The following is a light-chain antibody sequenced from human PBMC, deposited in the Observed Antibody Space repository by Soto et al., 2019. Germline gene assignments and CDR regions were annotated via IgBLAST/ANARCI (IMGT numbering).Light chain of an antibody. J-gene: IGKJ1*01. CDR3: QQYNNWPRT. CDR2: GAS. CDR1: QSVSSSS. V-gene: IGKV3-20*01. Sequence: EIVLTQFPDTLSLSPGERATLSCRASQSVSSSSLAWYQQKRGQAPRLLIHGASSRATGIPERFSGSGSGTDFTLTISRLEPEDFAVYYCQQYNNWPRTFGQGTKVEIK.